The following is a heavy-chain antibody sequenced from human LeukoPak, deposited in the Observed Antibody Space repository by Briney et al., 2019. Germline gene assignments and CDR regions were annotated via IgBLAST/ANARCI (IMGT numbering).Heavy chain of an antibody. CDR3: TTSYLNGWLQLAIFDY. CDR1: GFTFSNAW. J-gene: IGHJ4*02. V-gene: IGHV3-15*07. CDR2: IKSKTDGGTT. D-gene: IGHD5-24*01. Sequence: GGSLRLSCAASGFTFSNAWMNWVRQAPGKGLEWVGRIKSKTDGGTTDYAAPVKGRFTISRDDSKTTLYLQMNSLKTEDTAVYYCTTSYLNGWLQLAIFDYWGQGTLVTVSS.